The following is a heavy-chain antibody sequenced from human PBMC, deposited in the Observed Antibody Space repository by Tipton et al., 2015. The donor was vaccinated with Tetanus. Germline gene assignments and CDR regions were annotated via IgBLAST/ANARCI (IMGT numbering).Heavy chain of an antibody. Sequence: SLRLSCAASGFTFSSYAMSWVRQAPGKGLEWVSAISGSGGSTYYADSVKGRFTISRDNSKNTLYLQMNSLRAEDTAVYYCASGWAVVVAATLDYWGQGTLITVSS. CDR1: GFTFSSYA. CDR2: ISGSGGST. V-gene: IGHV3-23*01. J-gene: IGHJ4*02. D-gene: IGHD2-15*01. CDR3: ASGWAVVVAATLDY.